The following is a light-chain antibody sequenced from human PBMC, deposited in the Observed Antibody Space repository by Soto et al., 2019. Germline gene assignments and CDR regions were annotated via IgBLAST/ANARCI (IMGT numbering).Light chain of an antibody. Sequence: DIQMTQSPSTQSASVGDRVTFTCRASQSINNWLAWYQQKPGKAPKVLIYDASSLESGVPSRFSGSGSGTEFTLTISSLQPDDFATYYCQQYNTYSYTFGQGTKLEIK. CDR3: QQYNTYSYT. V-gene: IGKV1-5*01. J-gene: IGKJ2*01. CDR1: QSINNW. CDR2: DAS.